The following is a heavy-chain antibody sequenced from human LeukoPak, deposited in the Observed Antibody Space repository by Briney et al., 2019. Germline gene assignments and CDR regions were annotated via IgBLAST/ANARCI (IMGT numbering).Heavy chain of an antibody. Sequence: SQTLSLTCTVSGGSISSGGYCWSWIRQHPGKGLEWIGYIYYSGSTYYNPSLKSRVTISVDTSKNQFSLKLSSVTAADTAVYYCATQTFYYYGSGSLNWFDPWGQGTLVTVSS. D-gene: IGHD3-10*01. CDR3: ATQTFYYYGSGSLNWFDP. J-gene: IGHJ5*02. V-gene: IGHV4-31*03. CDR2: IYYSGST. CDR1: GGSISSGGYC.